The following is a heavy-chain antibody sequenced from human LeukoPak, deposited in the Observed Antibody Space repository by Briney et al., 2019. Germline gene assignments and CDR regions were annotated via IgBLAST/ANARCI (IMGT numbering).Heavy chain of an antibody. V-gene: IGHV3-64D*06. Sequence: QSGGSLRISCSVSGFTFSTYVMHWVRQAPGKGLEYVSAISSNGDNTYYADSVKGRFTISRDNSKNTLYLQMSSLRADDTAVYYCVRGTGYWGQGTLVTVS. CDR2: ISSNGDNT. J-gene: IGHJ4*02. CDR3: VRGTGY. CDR1: GFTFSTYV.